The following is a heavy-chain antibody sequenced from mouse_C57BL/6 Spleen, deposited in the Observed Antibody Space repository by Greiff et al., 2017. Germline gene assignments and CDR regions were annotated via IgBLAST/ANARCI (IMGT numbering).Heavy chain of an antibody. J-gene: IGHJ3*01. D-gene: IGHD2-4*01. CDR2: IDPNSGGT. Sequence: QVQLQQPGAELVKPGASVKLSCKASGYTFTSYWMHWVKQRPGRGLEWIGRIDPNSGGTKYNEKFKSKATLTVDKPSSTAYMQLSRLTSEDSAVYYCAREVVYYDPSWCAYWGQGTLVTVSA. CDR3: AREVVYYDPSWCAY. CDR1: GYTFTSYW. V-gene: IGHV1-72*01.